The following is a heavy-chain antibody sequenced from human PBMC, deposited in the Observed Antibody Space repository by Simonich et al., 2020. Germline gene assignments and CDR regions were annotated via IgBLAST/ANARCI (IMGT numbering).Heavy chain of an antibody. CDR3: ARRVDDYVPYFDL. D-gene: IGHD3-16*01. V-gene: IGHV1-8*02. Sequence: QVQLVQSGAEVKKPGASVKVSCKASGYTFTSYDINWVRQAPGQGLEWMGGMNPNRGNTGYAQKFQGRVTMTRNTSISTAYMERSSLRSEDTAVYYCARRVDDYVPYFDLWGRGTLVTVSS. CDR2: MNPNRGNT. J-gene: IGHJ2*01. CDR1: GYTFTSYD.